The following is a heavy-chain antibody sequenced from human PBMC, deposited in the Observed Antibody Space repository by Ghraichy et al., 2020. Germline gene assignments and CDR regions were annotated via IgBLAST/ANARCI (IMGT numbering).Heavy chain of an antibody. Sequence: LSLTCAASGFTFSSYGMHWVRQAPGKGLEWVAFIRYDGSNKYYADSVKGRFTISRDNSKNTLYLQMNSLRAEDTAVYYCAKTYYYDSSGSENYYYMDVWGKGTTVTVSS. CDR3: AKTYYYDSSGSENYYYMDV. V-gene: IGHV3-30*02. D-gene: IGHD3-22*01. J-gene: IGHJ6*03. CDR2: IRYDGSNK. CDR1: GFTFSSYG.